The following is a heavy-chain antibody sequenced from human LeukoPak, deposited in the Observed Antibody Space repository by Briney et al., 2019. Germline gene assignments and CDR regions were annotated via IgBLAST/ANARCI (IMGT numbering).Heavy chain of an antibody. CDR2: IYYSGST. Sequence: SETLSLTCTVSGGSISSGGYYWSWIRQHPGKGLEWIGYIYYSGSTHYNPSLKSRVTISVDTSKNQFSLKLSSVTAADTAVYYCAREGATTNAFDIWGQGTMVTVSS. CDR3: AREGATTNAFDI. V-gene: IGHV4-31*03. J-gene: IGHJ3*02. CDR1: GGSISSGGYY. D-gene: IGHD1-26*01.